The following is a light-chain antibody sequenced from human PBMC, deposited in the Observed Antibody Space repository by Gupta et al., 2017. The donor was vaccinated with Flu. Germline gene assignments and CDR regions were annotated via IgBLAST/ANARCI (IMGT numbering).Light chain of an antibody. V-gene: IGKV2-30*02. CDR1: RSLVHTDGNTY. Sequence: VMTQSPLSLSVSLGQPASISCRSSRSLVHTDGNTYLFWFHQRPGQSPRRLIYRISHRDSGVPDRISGSGSDTDFTLKISGVEAEDVGVYYCMQGIDRVTFGQGTRLEIK. CDR2: RIS. CDR3: MQGIDRVT. J-gene: IGKJ2*01.